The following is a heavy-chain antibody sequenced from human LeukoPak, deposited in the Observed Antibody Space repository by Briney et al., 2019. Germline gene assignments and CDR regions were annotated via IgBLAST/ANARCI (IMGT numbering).Heavy chain of an antibody. D-gene: IGHD6-19*01. CDR1: GFTFSSYA. CDR2: ISGSGGST. CDR3: AKEQQWLVLGRGQYFDY. Sequence: GGSLRLSCAASGFTFSSYAMSWVRQAPGKGLEWVSAISGSGGSTYYADSVKGRFTISRDNSKNTLYLQMNSLRAEDTAVYYCAKEQQWLVLGRGQYFDYWGQGTLVTVSS. V-gene: IGHV3-23*01. J-gene: IGHJ4*02.